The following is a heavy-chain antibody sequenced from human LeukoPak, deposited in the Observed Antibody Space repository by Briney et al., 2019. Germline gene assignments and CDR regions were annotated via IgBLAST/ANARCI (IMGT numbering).Heavy chain of an antibody. CDR2: INHSGST. J-gene: IGHJ4*02. Sequence: SETLSLTCAVYIGSFSGYHWSWIRQPPGKGLEWIGEINHSGSTNYNPSLKSRVTLSLDTSNKRFSLKLNSVTAADTAVYYCARALGTGLVDYWGQGTLVTVSS. V-gene: IGHV4-34*01. D-gene: IGHD2-8*02. CDR3: ARALGTGLVDY. CDR1: IGSFSGYH.